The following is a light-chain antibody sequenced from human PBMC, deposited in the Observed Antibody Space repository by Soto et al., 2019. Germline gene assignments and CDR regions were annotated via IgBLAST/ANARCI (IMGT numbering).Light chain of an antibody. CDR1: QSVSSSY. V-gene: IGKV3-20*01. Sequence: EIVLTQSPGTLSLSPGERATLSCRASQSVSSSYLAWYQQTPGQAPRLLIYGASSRATGIPDRFGGSGSGTDFTLTISRLEPEDFAVYYCQQYGSSPFTFGPGTKVDIK. CDR2: GAS. CDR3: QQYGSSPFT. J-gene: IGKJ3*01.